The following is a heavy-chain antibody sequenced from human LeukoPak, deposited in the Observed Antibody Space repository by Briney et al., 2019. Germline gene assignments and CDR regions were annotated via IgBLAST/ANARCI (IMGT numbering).Heavy chain of an antibody. J-gene: IGHJ5*02. CDR3: ARAGYSNYEEGNWFDP. CDR2: INPNSGGT. CDR1: GYTFTVYY. D-gene: IGHD4-11*01. Sequence: ASVKVSCKASGYTFTVYYMHWVRQAPGQGLEWMGWINPNSGGTNYAQKFQGRVTMTRDTSISTAYMELSRLRSDDTAVYYCARAGYSNYEEGNWFDPWGQGTLVTVSS. V-gene: IGHV1-2*02.